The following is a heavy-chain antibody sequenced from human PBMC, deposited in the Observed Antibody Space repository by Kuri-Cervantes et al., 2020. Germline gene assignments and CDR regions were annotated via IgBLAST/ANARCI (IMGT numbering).Heavy chain of an antibody. Sequence: SGPTLVKPTQTLTLTCTFSGFSLTTSGVGVGWIRQPPGKALEWLALIYWDDDKRYSPSLKSRLTITKDTSKNQVVLTMTNMDPVDTATYYCAHYTYCGGDCWFDPWGQGTLVTVSS. J-gene: IGHJ5*02. CDR3: AHYTYCGGDCWFDP. D-gene: IGHD2-21*02. V-gene: IGHV2-5*02. CDR1: GFSLTTSGVG. CDR2: IYWDDDK.